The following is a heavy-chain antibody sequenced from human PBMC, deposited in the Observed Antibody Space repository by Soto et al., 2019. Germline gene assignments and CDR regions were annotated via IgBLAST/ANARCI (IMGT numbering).Heavy chain of an antibody. CDR3: ARGGIAVRDWFDP. V-gene: IGHV1-69*01. CDR1: GFTFTSSA. CDR2: IIPIFGTA. J-gene: IGHJ5*02. D-gene: IGHD6-19*01. Sequence: QLVQSGPEVKKPGTSVKVSCKASGFTFTSSAVQWVRQARGQRLEWMGGIIPIFGTANYAQKFQGRVTITADESTSTAYMELSSLRSEDTAVYYCARGGIAVRDWFDPWGQGTLVTVSS.